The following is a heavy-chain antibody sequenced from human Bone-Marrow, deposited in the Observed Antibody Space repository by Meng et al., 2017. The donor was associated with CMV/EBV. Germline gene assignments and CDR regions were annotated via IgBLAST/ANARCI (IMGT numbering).Heavy chain of an antibody. CDR1: GFTFSSYS. CDR3: ARGRWYYDYVWGSYRHSLRLPTLFDY. D-gene: IGHD3-16*02. V-gene: IGHV3-21*01. CDR2: ISSSSSYI. J-gene: IGHJ4*02. Sequence: GESLKISCAASGFTFSSYSMNWVRQAPGKGLEWVSSISSSSSYIYYADSVKGRFTISRDNAKNSLYLQMNSLRAEDTAVYYCARGRWYYDYVWGSYRHSLRLPTLFDYWGQGTLVTVSS.